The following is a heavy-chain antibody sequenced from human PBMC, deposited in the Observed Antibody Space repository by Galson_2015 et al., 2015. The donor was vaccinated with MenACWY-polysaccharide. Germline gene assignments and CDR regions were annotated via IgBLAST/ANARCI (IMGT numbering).Heavy chain of an antibody. D-gene: IGHD3-10*01. CDR3: ARAPGRSVTGKYYYYMEV. Sequence: SLRLSCAASGFTFSSYAMHWVRQAPGKGLEWVAVISYDGSNKYYADSVKGRFTISRDNSKNTLYLQMNSLRDEDTAVYYCARAPGRSVTGKYYYYMEVWGKGTTVTVSS. CDR2: ISYDGSNK. J-gene: IGHJ6*03. V-gene: IGHV3-30-3*01. CDR1: GFTFSSYA.